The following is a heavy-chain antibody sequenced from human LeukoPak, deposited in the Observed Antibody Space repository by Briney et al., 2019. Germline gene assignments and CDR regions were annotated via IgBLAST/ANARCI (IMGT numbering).Heavy chain of an antibody. CDR3: ARGSTLYDYVWGSYRTGYYFDY. D-gene: IGHD3-16*02. V-gene: IGHV4-39*02. CDR1: GGSIKNVLYY. J-gene: IGHJ4*02. CDR2: VFYSGST. Sequence: SETLSLTCNVSGGSIKNVLYYWGWIRQPPGKGLEWIGSVFYSGSTHFNPSLKSRVTISVDTSKNHFSLNLSSVTAADTAVYYCARGSTLYDYVWGSYRTGYYFDYWGQGTLVTVSS.